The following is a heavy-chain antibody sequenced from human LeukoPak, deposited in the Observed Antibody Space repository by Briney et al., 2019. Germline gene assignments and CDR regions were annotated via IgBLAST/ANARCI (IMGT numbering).Heavy chain of an antibody. CDR2: ISSSGSTI. J-gene: IGHJ5*02. CDR1: GFTFSDYY. D-gene: IGHD2-15*01. CDR3: AKSKEDCCGSFDP. V-gene: IGHV3-11*01. Sequence: GGSLRLSCAASGFTFSDYYMSWIRQAPGKGLEWVSYISSSGSTIYYADSVRGRFTISRDISKNTLYLQMNSLRVEDTAIYYCAKSKEDCCGSFDPWGQGTLVTVSS.